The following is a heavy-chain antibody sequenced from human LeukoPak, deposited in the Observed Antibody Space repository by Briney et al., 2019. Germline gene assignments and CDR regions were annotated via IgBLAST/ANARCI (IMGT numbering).Heavy chain of an antibody. CDR3: ARENYCSSTSCLGGNWFDP. V-gene: IGHV1-18*01. Sequence: ASVKVSSTASGYTFTSYGISWVRQAPGQGREWMGWISAYNGNTNYTQKLQGRVTMTTDTSTSTAYMELRSLRSDDTAVYYCARENYCSSTSCLGGNWFDPWGQGTLVTVSS. J-gene: IGHJ5*02. CDR1: GYTFTSYG. CDR2: ISAYNGNT. D-gene: IGHD2-2*01.